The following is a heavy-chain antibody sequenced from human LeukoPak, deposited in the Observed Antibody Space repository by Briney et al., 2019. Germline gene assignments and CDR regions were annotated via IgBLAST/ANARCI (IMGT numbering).Heavy chain of an antibody. CDR2: IRYDGSNK. CDR1: GFTFSRYG. CDR3: AKDRGSSWYSEYFQH. D-gene: IGHD6-13*01. Sequence: GGSLRLSCAASGFTFSRYGMHWVRQAPGKGLEWMTFIRYDGSNKYYADSVKGRFTISRDNSKNTLYLQMNSLRAEDTAVYYCAKDRGSSWYSEYFQHWGQGTLVTASS. J-gene: IGHJ1*01. V-gene: IGHV3-30*02.